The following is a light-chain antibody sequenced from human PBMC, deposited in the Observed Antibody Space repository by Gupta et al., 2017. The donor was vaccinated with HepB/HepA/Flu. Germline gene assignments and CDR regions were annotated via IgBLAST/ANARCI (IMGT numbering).Light chain of an antibody. V-gene: IGKV3-20*01. Sequence: EIVWTQSPGTLPLSPGERATPSCRTSQSVSSSYLAWYQQKPGQAPSPLMHGAYSRATGIPDRFSGSGGGTDFTLTIIRLEPEDFAVYYCQQYGSSHLAAVTFGQGTRLEIK. CDR2: GAY. J-gene: IGKJ5*01. CDR3: QQYGSSHLAAVT. CDR1: QSVSSSY.